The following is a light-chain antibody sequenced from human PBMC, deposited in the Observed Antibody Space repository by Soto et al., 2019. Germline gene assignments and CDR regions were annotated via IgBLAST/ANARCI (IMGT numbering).Light chain of an antibody. J-gene: IGKJ1*01. CDR1: QSIRSNY. Sequence: ETVLTQSPCTLSLSPGERATLSCRASQSIRSNYLAWSRQTPGQAPRLLIYGASNRATGIPDRFSGSGSGTDFTLIISRLEPEDFALYYCQQYGSSPWTFGQGTKVEIK. CDR3: QQYGSSPWT. V-gene: IGKV3-20*01. CDR2: GAS.